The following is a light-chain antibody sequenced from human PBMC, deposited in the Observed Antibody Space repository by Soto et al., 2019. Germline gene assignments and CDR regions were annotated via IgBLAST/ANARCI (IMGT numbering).Light chain of an antibody. CDR3: RSFAGSSTFVV. CDR1: SSDVGGYDY. Sequence: QSALTQPASVSGSPGQSITISCTGTSSDVGGYDYVSWYQQPPGKAPKLIIYEDSKRPSGVSNRFSGSKSGNTASLTISGLQAEDEADYYCRSFAGSSTFVVFGGGTKLTVL. V-gene: IGLV2-23*02. J-gene: IGLJ2*01. CDR2: EDS.